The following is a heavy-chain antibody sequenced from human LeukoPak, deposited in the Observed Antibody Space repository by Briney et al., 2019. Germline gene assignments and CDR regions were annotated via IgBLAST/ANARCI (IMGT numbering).Heavy chain of an antibody. CDR3: ARIRAYAFDI. Sequence: GGSLRLSCAASGFTFSSYWMSWVRQAPGRGLEWVAKINQEGSEKYYMDSVKGRFTISRDNAKNSLYLQMNSLRAEDTAVYYCARIRAYAFDIWGQGTMVTVSS. CDR2: INQEGSEK. J-gene: IGHJ3*02. CDR1: GFTFSSYW. V-gene: IGHV3-7*04.